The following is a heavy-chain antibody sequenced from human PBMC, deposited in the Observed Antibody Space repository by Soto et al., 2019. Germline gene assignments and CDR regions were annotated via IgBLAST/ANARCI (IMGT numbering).Heavy chain of an antibody. V-gene: IGHV3-64*01. CDR3: ARSTAGWYFDL. CDR1: GFMFNSYA. D-gene: IGHD2-21*02. CDR2: ISSLGDST. J-gene: IGHJ2*01. Sequence: EVQLVESGGGLVQPGGSLRLSCAASGFMFNSYAMHWVRQAPGKGLEYVSAISSLGDSTFYANSVKDTFTISRDNSKDTLYLQMGSLRVEDMAVYYFARSTAGWYFDLWARGTLVTVSS.